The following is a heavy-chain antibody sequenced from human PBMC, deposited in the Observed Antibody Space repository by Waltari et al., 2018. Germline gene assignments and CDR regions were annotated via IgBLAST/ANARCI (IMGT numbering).Heavy chain of an antibody. Sequence: QAQLQDSGAGLVKPSETLSLTCTVSGGSISSYYWSWIRQPPGKGLEWIGYIYHSGSTNYNPSLKSRVTISVDTSKNQFSLKLSSVTAADTAVYYCARGGWHYFDYWGQGTLVTVSS. J-gene: IGHJ4*02. CDR2: IYHSGST. V-gene: IGHV4-59*01. CDR3: ARGGWHYFDY. D-gene: IGHD3-22*01. CDR1: GGSISSYY.